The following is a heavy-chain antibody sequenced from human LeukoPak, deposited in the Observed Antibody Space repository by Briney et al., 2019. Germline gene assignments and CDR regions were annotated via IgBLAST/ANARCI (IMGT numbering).Heavy chain of an antibody. D-gene: IGHD3-16*02. CDR3: AREQYYDYVWGSYRFFDY. CDR1: GFIVSNDY. V-gene: IGHV3-53*01. CDR2: IYSGGST. Sequence: GGSLRLSCAASGFIVSNDYMSWVRQAPGKGLEWVSVIYSGGSTHHADSVKGRFTISRDHSKNTLYLQMNSLRDEDTAVYYCAREQYYDYVWGSYRFFDYWGQGTLVTVSS. J-gene: IGHJ4*02.